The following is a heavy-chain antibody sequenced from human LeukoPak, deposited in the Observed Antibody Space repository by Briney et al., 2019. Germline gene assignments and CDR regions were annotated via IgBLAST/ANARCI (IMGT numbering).Heavy chain of an antibody. CDR1: GGSISSYY. D-gene: IGHD2-2*01. CDR2: IYYSGST. J-gene: IGHJ5*02. Sequence: PSETLSLTCTVSGGSISSYYWSWIRQPPGKGLEWIGYIYYSGSTNYNPSLKSRVTISVDTSKNQFSLKLKSVTAADTAVYYCARGTRTFDPWGQGTLVTVSS. V-gene: IGHV4-59*01. CDR3: ARGTRTFDP.